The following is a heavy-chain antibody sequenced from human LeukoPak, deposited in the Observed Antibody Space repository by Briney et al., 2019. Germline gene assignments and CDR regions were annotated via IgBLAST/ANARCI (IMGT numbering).Heavy chain of an antibody. J-gene: IGHJ4*02. D-gene: IGHD3-10*01. CDR3: ARGAVRGVGFDY. Sequence: SETLSLTCTVSGGSISSYYWSWIRQPPGKGLEWIGYIYYSGSTNYNPSLKSRVTISVDTSKNQFSLKLSSVTAADTAVYYCARGAVRGVGFDYWGQGTLVAVSS. CDR2: IYYSGST. V-gene: IGHV4-59*01. CDR1: GGSISSYY.